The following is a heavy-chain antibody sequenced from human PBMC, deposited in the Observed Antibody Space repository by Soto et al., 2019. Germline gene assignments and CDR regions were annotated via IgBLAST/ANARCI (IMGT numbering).Heavy chain of an antibody. CDR3: ARPEGYGSGSYYFDS. CDR1: GYPFTTYH. D-gene: IGHD3-10*01. Sequence: ASVKVSCKASGYPFTTYHLHWVRQAPGQGLEWMGIVYVTGTGTRSAQKFQGGLTMTRDRSTSTVYMELSSLRSEDTAVYYCARPEGYGSGSYYFDSSGQGPLVTVSS. J-gene: IGHJ4*02. V-gene: IGHV1-46*01. CDR2: VYVTGTGT.